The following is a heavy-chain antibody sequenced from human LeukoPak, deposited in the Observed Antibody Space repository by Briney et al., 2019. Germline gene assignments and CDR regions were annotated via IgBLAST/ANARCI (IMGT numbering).Heavy chain of an antibody. J-gene: IGHJ6*03. V-gene: IGHV3-21*01. CDR1: GFTFSSYS. CDR2: ISSTSTYI. D-gene: IGHD4-11*01. Sequence: GGSLRLSCAASGFTFSSYSMNWVRQAPGKGLEWVSSISSTSTYIYYADSVKGRFTISGDNAKNSLYLQMNSLRAEDTAVYYCARRPSPPTTITTSYYYMDVWGKGTTVTVSS. CDR3: ARRPSPPTTITTSYYYMDV.